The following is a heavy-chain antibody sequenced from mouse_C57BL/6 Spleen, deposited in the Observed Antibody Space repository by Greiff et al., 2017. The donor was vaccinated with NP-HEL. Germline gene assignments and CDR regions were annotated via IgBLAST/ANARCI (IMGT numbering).Heavy chain of an antibody. V-gene: IGHV1-7*01. CDR1: GYTFTSYW. J-gene: IGHJ2*01. CDR3: ARGVLLRSDYFDY. D-gene: IGHD1-1*01. Sequence: VMLVESGAELAKPGASVKLSCKASGYTFTSYWMHWVKQRPGQGLEWIGYINPSSGYTKYNQKFKDKATLTADKSSSTAYMQLSSLTYEDSAVYYCARGVLLRSDYFDYWGQGTTLTVSS. CDR2: INPSSGYT.